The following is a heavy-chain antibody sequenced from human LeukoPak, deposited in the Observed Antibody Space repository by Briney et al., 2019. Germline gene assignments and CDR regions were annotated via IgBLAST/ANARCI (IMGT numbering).Heavy chain of an antibody. CDR2: ISSDGRTI. Sequence: GGSLRLSCEASGFTLRGYWMHWVRQAPGKGLVWVSRISSDGRTINYADSVKGRFTISRDNAKNTLFLQMNSLTADDTAVYYCAGTTTTCCNYWGLGTLVTVSS. V-gene: IGHV3-74*01. J-gene: IGHJ4*02. CDR1: GFTLRGYW. D-gene: IGHD4-4*01. CDR3: AGTTTTCCNY.